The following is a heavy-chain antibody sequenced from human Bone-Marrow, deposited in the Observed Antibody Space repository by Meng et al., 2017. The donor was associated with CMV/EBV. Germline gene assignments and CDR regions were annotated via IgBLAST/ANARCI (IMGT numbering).Heavy chain of an antibody. CDR2: IIPIFGTA. Sequence: SVKVSCKASGGTFSSYAISWVRQAPGQGLEWMGGIIPIFGTANYAQKFQGRVTITTDESTSTVYMELSSLRSEDTAVYYCARSWSVARTPRNWFDPWGQGTLVTVSS. J-gene: IGHJ5*02. CDR3: ARSWSVARTPRNWFDP. CDR1: GGTFSSYA. V-gene: IGHV1-69*05. D-gene: IGHD6-19*01.